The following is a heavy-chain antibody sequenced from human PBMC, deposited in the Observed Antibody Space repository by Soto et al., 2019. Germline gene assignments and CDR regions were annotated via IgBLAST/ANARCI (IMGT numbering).Heavy chain of an antibody. Sequence: GGSLRLSCAASGFTFSSYGMHWVRQAPGKGLEWVAVMSYDGSNKYYADSVKGRFTISRDNSKNTLYLQMNSLRAEDTAVYYCAKTNYYDSSGYPNYWGQGTLVTVS. CDR2: MSYDGSNK. CDR3: AKTNYYDSSGYPNY. CDR1: GFTFSSYG. J-gene: IGHJ4*02. D-gene: IGHD3-22*01. V-gene: IGHV3-30*18.